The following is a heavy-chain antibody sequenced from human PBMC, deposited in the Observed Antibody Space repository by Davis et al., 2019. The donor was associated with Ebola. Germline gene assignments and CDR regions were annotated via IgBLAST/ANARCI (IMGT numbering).Heavy chain of an antibody. CDR2: VSYDGSKI. Sequence: GESLKISCTASGLTFINYWMHWVRQAPGKGLEWVAVVSYDGSKIYYADSVKGRFTISRDNAKNTLYLQMNSLRAEDTAVYYCARGLDYWGQGTLVTVSS. CDR1: GLTFINYW. V-gene: IGHV3-30*03. J-gene: IGHJ4*02. CDR3: ARGLDY.